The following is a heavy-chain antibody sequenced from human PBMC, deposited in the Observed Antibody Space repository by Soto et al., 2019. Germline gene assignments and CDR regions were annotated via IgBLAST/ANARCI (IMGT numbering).Heavy chain of an antibody. CDR1: GGTFSSYA. J-gene: IGHJ6*02. Sequence: QVQLVQSGAEVKKPGSSVKVSCKASGGTFSSYAISWVRQAPGQGLEWMGGIIPIPGTANDAQKFQGRVTITADESTSTAYMELSRLRSEDTALYYCARAQGSSTSLEIYDYYYYGMDVWGQGTKVTVSS. CDR2: IIPIPGTA. V-gene: IGHV1-69*19. CDR3: ARAQGSSTSLEIYDYYYYGMDV. D-gene: IGHD2-2*01.